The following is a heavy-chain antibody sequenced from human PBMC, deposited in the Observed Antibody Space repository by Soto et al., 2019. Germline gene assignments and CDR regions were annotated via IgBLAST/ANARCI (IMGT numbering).Heavy chain of an antibody. CDR3: AGEGMATGGFDY. V-gene: IGHV1-24*01. CDR1: GYTLTELS. D-gene: IGHD5-12*01. CDR2: FDPEDGET. J-gene: IGHJ4*02. Sequence: QVQLVQSGAEVKKPGASVKVSCKVSGYTLTELSMHWVRQAPGKGLEWMGGFDPEDGETIYAQKFKGRVPITADKSTSTAYMGLSSLRSEDTAVYYCAGEGMATGGFDYWGQGTLVTVSS.